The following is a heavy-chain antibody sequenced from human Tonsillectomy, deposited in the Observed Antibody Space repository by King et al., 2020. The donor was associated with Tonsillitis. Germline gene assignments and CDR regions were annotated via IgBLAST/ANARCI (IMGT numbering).Heavy chain of an antibody. Sequence: VQLVESGGGVVQPGRSLRLSCASSGFTFSNYGMHWVRQAPGKGLEWVALIAYDASHEHYADSVKGRFPISRDNSKNTVYLEMNSVRVEDTSVYYCAKDGIDLSDWDFDLWGRGTLVTVSS. V-gene: IGHV3-30*18. D-gene: IGHD3-16*02. CDR2: IAYDASHE. CDR1: GFTFSNYG. CDR3: AKDGIDLSDWDFDL. J-gene: IGHJ2*01.